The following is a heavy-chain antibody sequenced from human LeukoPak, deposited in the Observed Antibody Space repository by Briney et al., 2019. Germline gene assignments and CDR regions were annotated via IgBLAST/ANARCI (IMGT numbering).Heavy chain of an antibody. CDR1: GGSISSYY. D-gene: IGHD6-19*01. J-gene: IGHJ4*02. Sequence: SETLSLTCTVSGGSISSYYWSWIRQPAGKGLEWIGRIYTSGSTNYNPSLKSRVTMSVDTSKNQFSLKLSSVTAADTAVYCCARDKGVAGTPYYFDYWGQGTLVTVSS. V-gene: IGHV4-4*07. CDR3: ARDKGVAGTPYYFDY. CDR2: IYTSGST.